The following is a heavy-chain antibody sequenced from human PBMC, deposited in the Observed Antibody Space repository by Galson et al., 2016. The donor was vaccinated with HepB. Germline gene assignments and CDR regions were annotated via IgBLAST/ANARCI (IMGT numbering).Heavy chain of an antibody. CDR3: ARDGGSSGPIFDH. CDR2: ISYSGST. D-gene: IGHD6-19*01. CDR1: GVSVNSDAYH. J-gene: IGHJ4*02. V-gene: IGHV4-61*08. Sequence: SETLSLTCSVSGVSVNSDAYHWSWIRQPPGKGLEWIGYISYSGSTNYNPSLKSRVTISVDTSKNQFSLKLSSVTAADTAVYYCARDGGSSGPIFDHWGQGTLVTVSS.